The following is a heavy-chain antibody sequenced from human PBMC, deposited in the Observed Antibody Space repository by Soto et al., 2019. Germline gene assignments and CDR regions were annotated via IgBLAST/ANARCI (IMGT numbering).Heavy chain of an antibody. CDR2: IIPIFGTA. D-gene: IGHD2-21*01. V-gene: IGHV1-69*01. Sequence: QVQLVQSGAEVKKPGSSVNVSCKASGGTFSSYAISWVRQAPGQGLEWMGGIIPIFGTANYAQKFQGRVTITAEESTSTAYMELSSMRSEDTAVYYCARANESISLFRFVYYGMDVWGQGTTVTVAS. J-gene: IGHJ6*02. CDR3: ARANESISLFRFVYYGMDV. CDR1: GGTFSSYA.